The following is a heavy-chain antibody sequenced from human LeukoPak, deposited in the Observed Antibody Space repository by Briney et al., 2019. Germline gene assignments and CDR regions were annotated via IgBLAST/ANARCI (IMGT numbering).Heavy chain of an antibody. CDR1: GFSVSSNY. CDR2: IFSGGRT. J-gene: IGHJ5*02. Sequence: GGSLRLSCGASGFSVSSNYMSWVRQAPGEGLEGGSVIFSGGRTYYADSMKGRFTISRDTSKNTLYLQMNSLRAEDTAIYYCARVHPDYGDYGWFDPWGQGTLVTVSS. CDR3: ARVHPDYGDYGWFDP. V-gene: IGHV3-53*01. D-gene: IGHD4-17*01.